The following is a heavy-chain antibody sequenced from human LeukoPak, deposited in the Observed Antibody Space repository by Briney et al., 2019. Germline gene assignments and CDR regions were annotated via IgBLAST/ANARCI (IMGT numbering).Heavy chain of an antibody. CDR2: ISGSGGST. V-gene: IGHV3-23*01. J-gene: IGHJ4*02. D-gene: IGHD1-26*01. CDR3: AKDPQWELPSPFDH. Sequence: GGSLRLSCAASGFTFSSYAMSWVRQAPGKGLEWVSAISGSGGSTYFADSVKGRFSISRDNSKNTLYLLMNSLRAEDTAVYYCAKDPQWELPSPFDHWGQGTLVTVSS. CDR1: GFTFSSYA.